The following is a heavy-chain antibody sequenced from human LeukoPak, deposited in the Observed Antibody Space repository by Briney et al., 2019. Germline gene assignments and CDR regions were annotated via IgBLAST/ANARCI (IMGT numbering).Heavy chain of an antibody. D-gene: IGHD4-23*01. CDR2: ITSSGSSI. V-gene: IGHV3-11*01. CDR1: GFTFSDYY. Sequence: GGSLRLSCAASGFTFSDYYMSWIRQAPGKGLEWVSYITSSGSSIYYADSMTGRFTISRDNAKNSLFLQMNNLRGEDTAVYYCARGGGADAFDLWGQGTMVTVSS. J-gene: IGHJ3*01. CDR3: ARGGGADAFDL.